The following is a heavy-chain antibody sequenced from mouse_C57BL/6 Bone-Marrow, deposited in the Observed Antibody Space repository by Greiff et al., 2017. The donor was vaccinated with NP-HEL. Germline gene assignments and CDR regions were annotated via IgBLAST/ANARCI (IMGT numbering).Heavy chain of an antibody. CDR2: IHPNSGST. D-gene: IGHD2-1*01. J-gene: IGHJ1*03. Sequence: QVQLKQPGAELVKPGASVKLSCKASGYTFTSYWMHWVKQRPGQGLEWIGMIHPNSGSTNYNEKFKSKATLTVDKSSSTAYMQLSSLTSEDSAVYYCATIYYGNYRWYFDVWGTGTTVTVSS. CDR3: ATIYYGNYRWYFDV. V-gene: IGHV1-64*01. CDR1: GYTFTSYW.